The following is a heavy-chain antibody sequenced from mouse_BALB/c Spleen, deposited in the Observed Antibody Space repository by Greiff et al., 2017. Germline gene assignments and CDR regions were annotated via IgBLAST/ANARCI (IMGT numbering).Heavy chain of an antibody. J-gene: IGHJ4*01. CDR2: IYHGNSAT. D-gene: IGHD1-1*02. Sequence: EVQLQQSGTVLARPGASVKMSCKASGYTFTSYWMHWVKQRPGQGLEWIGAIYHGNSATSYNQKLTGKAKLNEVTSTSSAYMELSSLTNEDSAVYYCTRAYGPYYAMDYWGQGTSVTVAS. V-gene: IGHV1-5*01. CDR3: TRAYGPYYAMDY. CDR1: GYTFTSYW.